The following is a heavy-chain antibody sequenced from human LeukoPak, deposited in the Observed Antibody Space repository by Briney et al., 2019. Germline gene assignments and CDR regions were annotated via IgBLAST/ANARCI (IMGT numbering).Heavy chain of an antibody. CDR1: GGSISSSNW. V-gene: IGHV4-4*02. CDR3: ARPGVGSGRYGAFDI. CDR2: IFYSGST. D-gene: IGHD5-18*01. J-gene: IGHJ3*02. Sequence: SGTLSLTCAVSGGSISSSNWWSWVRQPPGKGLEWIGYIFYSGSTNYNPSLESRVTMSVDTSKNQFSLKLRSVTAADTAVYYCARPGVGSGRYGAFDIWGQGTLVIVSS.